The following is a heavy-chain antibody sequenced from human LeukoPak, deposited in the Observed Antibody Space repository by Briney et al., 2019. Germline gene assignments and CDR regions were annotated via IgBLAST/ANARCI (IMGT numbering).Heavy chain of an antibody. J-gene: IGHJ4*02. V-gene: IGHV4-39*07. CDR1: GGSVYTSDYY. CDR3: ARVFDS. Sequence: SETLSLTCTVSGGSVYTSDYYWGWVRQPPGKGPEWIGDIFYTGKTNYNPSLKSRVSISIDTSKNQFSLKLTSVTAADTAVYYCARVFDSWRQGTLVTVSP. CDR2: IFYTGKT.